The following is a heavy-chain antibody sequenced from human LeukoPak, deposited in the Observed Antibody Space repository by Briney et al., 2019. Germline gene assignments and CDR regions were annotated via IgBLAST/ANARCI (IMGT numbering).Heavy chain of an antibody. J-gene: IGHJ4*02. CDR1: GYTFTSYA. Sequence: ASVKVSCKASGYTFTSYAMHWVRQAPGQRLEWMGWINAGNGNTKYSQKFQGRVTITRDTSASTAYMELSGLRSEDTAVYYCARDWAAGPTYFDYWGQGTLVTVSS. D-gene: IGHD6-13*01. V-gene: IGHV1-3*01. CDR2: INAGNGNT. CDR3: ARDWAAGPTYFDY.